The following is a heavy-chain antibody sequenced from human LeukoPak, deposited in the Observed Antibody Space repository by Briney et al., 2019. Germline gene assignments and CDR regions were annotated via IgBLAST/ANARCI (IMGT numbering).Heavy chain of an antibody. CDR3: ATEYSSSSGAFDI. V-gene: IGHV1-69*05. Sequence: SVKVSCKASGGTFSSYAISWVRQVPGQGLEWMGGIIPIFGTANYAQKFQGRVTITTDESTSTAYMELSSLRSEDTAVYYCATEYSSSSGAFDIWGQGTMVTVSS. D-gene: IGHD6-6*01. J-gene: IGHJ3*02. CDR2: IIPIFGTA. CDR1: GGTFSSYA.